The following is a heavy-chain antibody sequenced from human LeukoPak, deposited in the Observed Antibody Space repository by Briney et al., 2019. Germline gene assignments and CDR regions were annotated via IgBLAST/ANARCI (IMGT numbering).Heavy chain of an antibody. CDR1: GGTFSSYA. D-gene: IGHD2-2*01. Sequence: SVKVSCKASGGTFSSYAISWVRQAPGQGLEWMGGIIPIFGTANYAQKFQGRVTITADESTSTAYMELSSLRSEDTAVYYCAASPPYCSSTSCYYAFDIWGQGTMVTVSS. CDR2: IIPIFGTA. J-gene: IGHJ3*02. CDR3: AASPPYCSSTSCYYAFDI. V-gene: IGHV1-69*01.